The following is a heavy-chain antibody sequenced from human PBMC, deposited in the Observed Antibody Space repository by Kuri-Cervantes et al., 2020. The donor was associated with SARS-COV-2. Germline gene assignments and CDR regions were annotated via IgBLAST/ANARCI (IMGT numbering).Heavy chain of an antibody. V-gene: IGHV4-39*01. CDR2: IYYSGST. Sequence: ESLKISCTVSGGSISSSSYYWGWIRQPPGKGLEWIGSIYYSGSTYYNPSVKSRVTISVDTSKNQFSLKLSSVTAADTAVYYCARGYPPMVRGVIIKGIGYWGQGTLVTVS. CDR3: ARGYPPMVRGVIIKGIGY. D-gene: IGHD3-10*01. J-gene: IGHJ4*02. CDR1: GGSISSSSYY.